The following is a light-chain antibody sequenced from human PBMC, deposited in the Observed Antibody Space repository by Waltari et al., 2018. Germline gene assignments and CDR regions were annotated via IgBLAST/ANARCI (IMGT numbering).Light chain of an antibody. CDR3: QQRSSWPYT. V-gene: IGKV3-11*01. CDR2: DAS. CDR1: QSVSSY. J-gene: IGKJ2*01. Sequence: EIVLTQSPATLSLSPVERATLSCRASQSVSSYLAWYQQKPGQALRLLIYDASNRATGIPARFSASGSGTDFTLTLSSLEPEDFAVYYCQQRSSWPYTFGQGTKLEIK.